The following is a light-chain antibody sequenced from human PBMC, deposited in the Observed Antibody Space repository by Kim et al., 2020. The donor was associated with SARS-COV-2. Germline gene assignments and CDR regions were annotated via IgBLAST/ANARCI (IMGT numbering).Light chain of an antibody. V-gene: IGKV3-15*01. CDR2: GAS. J-gene: IGKJ5*01. Sequence: SPSPGGRPTLSGRDSQSISSRLAWYQQKPGQATRVLIYGASARATGIPARFSGSGSGTEFTLTISHLQSEDFAVYYCQQYAYWRAFGQGTRLEIK. CDR3: QQYAYWRA. CDR1: QSISSR.